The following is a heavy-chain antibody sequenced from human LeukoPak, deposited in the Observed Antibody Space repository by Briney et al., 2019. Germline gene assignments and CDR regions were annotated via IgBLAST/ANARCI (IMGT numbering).Heavy chain of an antibody. J-gene: IGHJ6*03. D-gene: IGHD3-16*01. CDR1: GYFISSAYY. V-gene: IGHV4-38-2*02. CDR3: AGLSRVPRDFHYYMDV. CDR2: PYLSGST. Sequence: AETVSLVRTVSGYFISSAYYWGWIRQPPGKGLEWIWSPYLSGSTYCHPSLKSRVTISVDTSKNQFSLRLSSVTGAETAVYYCAGLSRVPRDFHYYMDVWGKGTTVTVSS.